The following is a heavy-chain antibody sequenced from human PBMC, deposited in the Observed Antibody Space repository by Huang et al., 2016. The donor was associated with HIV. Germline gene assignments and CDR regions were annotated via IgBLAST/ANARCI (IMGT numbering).Heavy chain of an antibody. CDR1: GFDFSSYA. D-gene: IGHD5-12*01. J-gene: IGHJ4*02. CDR3: AREDGYNFFLDY. Sequence: QVQLLQSGAEVKRPGASVRVSCKTSGFDFSSYAIHWLRQAPGQRLEWMGWINGGNCHTRYSQNFRGRVSFSRDTSTNTAYMELSRLTSGDTAVYYCAREDGYNFFLDYWGQGALVTVSS. V-gene: IGHV1-3*01. CDR2: INGGNCHT.